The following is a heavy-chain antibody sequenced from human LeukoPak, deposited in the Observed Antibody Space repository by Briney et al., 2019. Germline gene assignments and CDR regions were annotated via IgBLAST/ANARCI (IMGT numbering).Heavy chain of an antibody. CDR1: GGSISSYS. D-gene: IGHD3-3*01. CDR3: ASESGYYSHDY. CDR2: MYTSGST. J-gene: IGHJ4*02. V-gene: IGHV4-4*07. Sequence: SETLSLTCTVSGGSISSYSWSWIRQPAEKGLEWIGRMYTSGSTNYNPSLKSRATMSVDTSKNQFSLKLSSVTAADTAVYYCASESGYYSHDYWGQGTLVTVSS.